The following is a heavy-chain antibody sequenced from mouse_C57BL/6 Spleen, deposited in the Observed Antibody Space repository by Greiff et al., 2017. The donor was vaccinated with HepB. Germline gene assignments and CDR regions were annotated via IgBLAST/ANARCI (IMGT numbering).Heavy chain of an antibody. Sequence: QVQLQPGAELVKPGASVKMSCTASGYTFTSYWITWVKQRPGQGLEWIGDIYPGSGSTNYNEKFKSKATLTVDTSSSTAYMQLSSLTSEDSAVYYCAREGHAMDYWGQGTSVTVSS. CDR2: IYPGSGST. V-gene: IGHV1-55*01. J-gene: IGHJ4*01. CDR3: AREGHAMDY. CDR1: GYTFTSYW.